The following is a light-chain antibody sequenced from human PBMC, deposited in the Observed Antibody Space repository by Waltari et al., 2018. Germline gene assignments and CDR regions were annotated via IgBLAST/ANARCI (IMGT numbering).Light chain of an antibody. Sequence: DIVMTQSPDSLAVSLGERATINCKSSQRVLYSSNNKNYVAWYQQKPGQPPKLLIYWASTRESGVPDRFSGSGSETDFTLTISSLQAEDVAVYHCQEYYSTPLTFGQGTKVEIK. CDR2: WAS. J-gene: IGKJ1*01. V-gene: IGKV4-1*01. CDR3: QEYYSTPLT. CDR1: QRVLYSSNNKNY.